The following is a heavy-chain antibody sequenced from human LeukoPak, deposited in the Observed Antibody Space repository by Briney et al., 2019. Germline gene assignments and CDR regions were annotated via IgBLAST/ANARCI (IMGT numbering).Heavy chain of an antibody. CDR1: GFTFSSYS. Sequence: GGSLRLSCAASGFTFSSYSMNWVRQAPGKGLEWVSSISSNSSYIYYADSVKGRFTISRDNAKNSLYLQMNSLRAEDTAVYYCARGRYCSSTRSCYIDYWGQGTLVTVSS. CDR3: ARGRYCSSTRSCYIDY. D-gene: IGHD2-2*01. V-gene: IGHV3-21*01. CDR2: ISSNSSYI. J-gene: IGHJ4*02.